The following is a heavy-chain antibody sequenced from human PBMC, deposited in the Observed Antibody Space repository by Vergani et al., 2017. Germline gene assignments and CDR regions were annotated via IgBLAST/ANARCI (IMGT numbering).Heavy chain of an antibody. D-gene: IGHD6-13*01. CDR3: ARIPGIAAAGPYYYYYYGMDV. CDR1: GFSLSTSGMC. V-gene: IGHV2-70*01. J-gene: IGHJ6*02. Sequence: QVTLRESGPALVKPTQTLTLTCTFSGFSLSTSGMCVSWIRQPPGKALEWLALIDWDDDKYYSTSLKTRLTISQDTSKNQVVLTMTNMDPVDTATYYCARIPGIAAAGPYYYYYYGMDVWGQGTTVTVSS. CDR2: IDWDDDK.